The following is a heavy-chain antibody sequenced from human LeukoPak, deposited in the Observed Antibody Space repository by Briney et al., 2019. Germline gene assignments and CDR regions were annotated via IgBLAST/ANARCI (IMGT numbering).Heavy chain of an antibody. CDR3: ARHLSGVSGYTYGRGIDY. CDR1: GFTFSDYY. J-gene: IGHJ4*02. D-gene: IGHD5-18*01. V-gene: IGHV3-11*04. Sequence: GGSLRLSCAASGFTFSDYYMSWIRQAPGKGLEWVSFISSSGTTIYYADSVKGRFTISRDNAKNSLYLQMNSLRAEDSAVYYCARHLSGVSGYTYGRGIDYWGQGTLVTVSS. CDR2: ISSSGTTI.